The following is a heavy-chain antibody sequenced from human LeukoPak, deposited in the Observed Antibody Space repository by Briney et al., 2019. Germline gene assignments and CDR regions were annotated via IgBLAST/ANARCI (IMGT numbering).Heavy chain of an antibody. CDR1: GFTFGSYA. V-gene: IGHV3-23*01. J-gene: IGHJ4*02. CDR3: AKAGVPIFGVAYYFPY. D-gene: IGHD3-3*01. CDR2: ISGSGGST. Sequence: GGALRLSCAASGFTFGSYAMSWVRQAPGKGGDGVAAISGSGGSTYYAASVKGRFTISRDNSKNTLYLQVNILRAEDPAVVYCAKAGVPIFGVAYYFPYWGPGTLVTVSS.